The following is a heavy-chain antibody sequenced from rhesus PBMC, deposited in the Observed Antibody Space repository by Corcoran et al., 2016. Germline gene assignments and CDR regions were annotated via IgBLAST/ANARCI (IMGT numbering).Heavy chain of an antibody. CDR2: IYSNSDST. J-gene: IGHJ4*01. V-gene: IGHV4S12*01. CDR1: VGSIRSGYYY. CDR3: ARNLGY. Sequence: QVQLQESGPGMVKPSETLSLTCAVSVGSIRSGYYYWTLIRQSPGKGLEWIGGIYSNSDSTTYNPSLKSRVIISKDASENQFSLRLNSVTAADTAVYFCARNLGYWGQGVLVTVSS.